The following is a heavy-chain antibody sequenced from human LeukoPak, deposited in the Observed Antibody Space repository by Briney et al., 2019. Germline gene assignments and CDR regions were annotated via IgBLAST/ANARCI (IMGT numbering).Heavy chain of an antibody. CDR2: ISSSGYTM. V-gene: IGHV3-48*03. CDR1: GFTFSSYE. D-gene: IGHD1-26*01. Sequence: GGSLRLSCAASGFTFSSYEMNWVRQAPGKGLEWVSYISSSGYTMYYADSVKGRFTISRDNAKNTLYLQMNSLRAEDTAVYYCARGEWELRYYYYMDVWGKGTTVTVSS. CDR3: ARGEWELRYYYYMDV. J-gene: IGHJ6*03.